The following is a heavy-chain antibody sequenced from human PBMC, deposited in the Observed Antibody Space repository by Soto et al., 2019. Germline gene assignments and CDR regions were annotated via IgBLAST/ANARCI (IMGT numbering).Heavy chain of an antibody. CDR1: GFTFSSYG. CDR3: AKVAIFGVAPDAFDI. V-gene: IGHV3-30*18. D-gene: IGHD3-3*01. CDR2: ISYDGSNK. J-gene: IGHJ3*02. Sequence: VQLVESGGGVVQPGRSLRLSCAASGFTFSSYGMHWVRQAPGKGLEWVAVISYDGSNKYYADSVKGRFTISRDNSKNTLYLQMNSLRAEDTAVYYCAKVAIFGVAPDAFDIWGQGTMVTVSS.